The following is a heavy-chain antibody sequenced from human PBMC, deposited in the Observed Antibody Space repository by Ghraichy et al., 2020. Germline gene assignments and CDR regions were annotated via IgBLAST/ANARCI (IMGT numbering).Heavy chain of an antibody. J-gene: IGHJ3*02. Sequence: SQTLSRTCAISGDSVSSNRAAWNWIRQSPSRVLEWLGRTYYRSKWYYNYAESVKSRITIDPDTSKNQFSLHLNSVTPEDTAVYYCARDPPSFYDVFDIWGHGTIVTVSS. D-gene: IGHD2/OR15-2a*01. CDR1: GDSVSSNRAA. CDR2: TYYRSKWYY. CDR3: ARDPPSFYDVFDI. V-gene: IGHV6-1*01.